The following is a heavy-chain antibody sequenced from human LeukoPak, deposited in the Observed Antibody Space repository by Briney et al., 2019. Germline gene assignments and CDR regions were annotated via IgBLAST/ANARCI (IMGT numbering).Heavy chain of an antibody. D-gene: IGHD3-16*01. CDR2: IYYSGSS. J-gene: IGHJ4*02. V-gene: IGHV4-39*01. CDR1: GGSISSSSYY. Sequence: NTSETLSLTCSVFGGSISSSSYYWGWIRQPPGKGLEWIGSIYYSGSSYYNPSLKSRVTISVDTSKNQFSLKLSSVTAADTAVYYCARLLGDDYWGQGTLVTVSS. CDR3: ARLLGDDY.